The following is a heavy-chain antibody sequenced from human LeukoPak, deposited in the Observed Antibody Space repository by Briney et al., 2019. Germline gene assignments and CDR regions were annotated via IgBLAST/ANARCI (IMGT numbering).Heavy chain of an antibody. D-gene: IGHD2-15*01. J-gene: IGHJ6*02. Sequence: PSQTLSLTCTVSGASITSGDYYWTWIRQTPGKGLEWIGYIHYSGRTYYNPSLKSRVTISADTSKYQFSLKLSSVTAADTAVYYCASAAPSYYYGMDVWGQGTTVTVSS. CDR3: ASAAPSYYYGMDV. CDR2: IHYSGRT. CDR1: GASITSGDYY. V-gene: IGHV4-30-4*01.